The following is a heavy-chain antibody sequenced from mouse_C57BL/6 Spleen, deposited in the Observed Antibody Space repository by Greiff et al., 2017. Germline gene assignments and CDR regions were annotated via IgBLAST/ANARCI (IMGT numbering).Heavy chain of an antibody. CDR2: IRSKSNNYAT. CDR1: GFSFNTYA. D-gene: IGHD1-1*01. V-gene: IGHV10-1*01. J-gene: IGHJ1*03. CDR3: VRHNYYGSRGLYWYFDV. Sequence: EVQVVESGGGLVQPKGSLKLSCAASGFSFNTYAMNWVRQAPGKGLEWVARIRSKSNNYATYYADSVKDRFTISRDDSESMLYLQMNNLKTEDTAMYYCVRHNYYGSRGLYWYFDVWGTGTTVTVSS.